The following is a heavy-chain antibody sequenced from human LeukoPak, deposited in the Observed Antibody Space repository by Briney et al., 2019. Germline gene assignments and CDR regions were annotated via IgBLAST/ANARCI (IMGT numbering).Heavy chain of an antibody. J-gene: IGHJ4*02. CDR2: IYPGDSDT. D-gene: IGHD3-3*01. CDR1: GYSFTSYW. Sequence: GESLKISCKGSGYSFTSYWIGWVRQMPGKGLEWMGIIYPGDSDTRYSPSFQGQVTISADKSISTAYLQWSSLKASDTAMYYCARLNTIFGVVSHNWNHHFDYWGQGTLVTVSS. CDR3: ARLNTIFGVVSHNWNHHFDY. V-gene: IGHV5-51*01.